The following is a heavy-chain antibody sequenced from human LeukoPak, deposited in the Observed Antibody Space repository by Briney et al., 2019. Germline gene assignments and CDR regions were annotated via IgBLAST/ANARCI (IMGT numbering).Heavy chain of an antibody. V-gene: IGHV4-59*11. D-gene: IGHD6-19*01. CDR2: IYYSGST. CDR3: ARGSSGWDLGAFDI. CDR1: GGSLSSHF. J-gene: IGHJ3*02. Sequence: SETLSLTCTVSGGSLSSHFWSWIRQPPGKVLEWIGYIYYSGSTNYNPSLKSRVTISVDTSKNQFSLKLSSVTAADTAMCYCARGSSGWDLGAFDIWGQGTMVTVSS.